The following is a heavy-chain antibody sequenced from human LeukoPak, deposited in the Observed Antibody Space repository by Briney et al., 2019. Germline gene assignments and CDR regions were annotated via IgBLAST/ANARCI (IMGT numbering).Heavy chain of an antibody. CDR3: AKDGEVGAVAANYYYYMDV. CDR2: ISWDGGST. J-gene: IGHJ6*03. CDR1: GFTFDDYA. Sequence: GGSLRLSCAASGFTFDDYAMHWVRQAPGKGLEWVSLISWDGGSTYYADSVKGRFTISRDNSKNSLYLQVNSLRAEDTALYYCAKDGEVGAVAANYYYYMDVWGKGTTVTVSS. V-gene: IGHV3-43D*03. D-gene: IGHD6-19*01.